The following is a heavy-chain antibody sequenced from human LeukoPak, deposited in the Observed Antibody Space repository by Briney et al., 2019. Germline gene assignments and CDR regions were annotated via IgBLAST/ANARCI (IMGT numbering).Heavy chain of an antibody. D-gene: IGHD3-3*01. CDR1: GYTFTSYY. CDR3: ARGPTRYYDFWSGPHRWFDP. CDR2: MNPNSGNT. V-gene: IGHV1-8*02. J-gene: IGHJ5*02. Sequence: ASVKVSCKASGYTFTSYYMHWVRQAPGQGLEWMGWMNPNSGNTGYAQKFQGRVTMTRNTSISTAYMELSSLRSEDTAVYYCARGPTRYYDFWSGPHRWFDPWGQGTLVTVSS.